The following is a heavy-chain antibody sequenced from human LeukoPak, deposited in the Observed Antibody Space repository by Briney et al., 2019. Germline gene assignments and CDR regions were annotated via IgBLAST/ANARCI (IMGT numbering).Heavy chain of an antibody. V-gene: IGHV4-59*01. CDR3: ARAEMATITDYYYGMDV. D-gene: IGHD5-24*01. J-gene: IGHJ6*02. CDR2: IYYSGST. Sequence: SETLSLTCTVSGGSISSYYWSWIRQPPGKGLEWIGYIYYSGSTNYNLSLKSRVTISVDTSKNQFSLKLSSVTAADTAVYYCARAEMATITDYYYGMDVWGQGTTVTVSS. CDR1: GGSISSYY.